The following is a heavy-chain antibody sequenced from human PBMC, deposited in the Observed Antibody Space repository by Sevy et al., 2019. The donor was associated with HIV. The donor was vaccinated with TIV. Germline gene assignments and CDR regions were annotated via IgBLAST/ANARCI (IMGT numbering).Heavy chain of an antibody. V-gene: IGHV1-18*01. CDR1: GYTFTSYG. CDR2: ISAYNGNT. CDR3: AMTYYYDSSGWGNWFDP. J-gene: IGHJ5*02. Sequence: ASVKVSCKASGYTFTSYGISWVRQAPGQGLEWMGWISAYNGNTNYAQKLQGRVTMTTDTSTSTAYMELRSLRSDDTAVYYCAMTYYYDSSGWGNWFDPWGQGTLVTVFS. D-gene: IGHD3-22*01.